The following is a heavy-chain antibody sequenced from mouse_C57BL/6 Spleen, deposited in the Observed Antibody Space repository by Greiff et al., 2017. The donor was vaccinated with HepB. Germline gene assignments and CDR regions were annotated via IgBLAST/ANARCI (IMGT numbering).Heavy chain of an antibody. V-gene: IGHV1-55*01. D-gene: IGHD2-4*01. CDR1: GYTFTSYW. J-gene: IGHJ4*01. CDR3: ARFLYDYYYYAMDY. CDR2: IYPGSGST. Sequence: LQPGAELVKPGASVKMSCTASGYTFTSYWITWVKQRPGQGLEWIGDIYPGSGSTNYNEKFKSKATLTVDTSSSTAYMQLSSLTSEDSAVYYCARFLYDYYYYAMDYWGQGTSVTVSS.